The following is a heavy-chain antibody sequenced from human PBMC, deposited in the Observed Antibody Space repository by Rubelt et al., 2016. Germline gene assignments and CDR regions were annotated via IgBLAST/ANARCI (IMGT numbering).Heavy chain of an antibody. V-gene: IGHV3-7*01. D-gene: IGHD3-3*01. J-gene: IGHJ4*02. CDR1: GFTFSSYW. CDR3: ARDWPILEWSPLFDY. CDR2: IKQDGSEK. Sequence: EVQLVESGGGLVQPGGSLRLSCAASGFTFSSYWMSWVRQAPGKGLEWVANIKQDGSEKYYVDSVKGRVTSSRDNAKNSLYLQMNSLRAEDTAVYYCARDWPILEWSPLFDYWGQGTLVTVSS.